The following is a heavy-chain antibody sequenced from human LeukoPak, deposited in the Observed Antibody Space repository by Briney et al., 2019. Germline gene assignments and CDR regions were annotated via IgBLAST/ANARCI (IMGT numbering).Heavy chain of an antibody. CDR2: IYYIRST. Sequence: TSETLSLTCTVSGGSISSYYWSWIRQPPGKGLEWIGYIYYIRSTNYNPSLKSRVTISVDTSKNQFSLKLSSVTAADTAVYYCARSLPVTTRYFDYWGQGTLVTVSS. J-gene: IGHJ4*02. CDR3: ARSLPVTTRYFDY. D-gene: IGHD4-17*01. CDR1: GGSISSYY. V-gene: IGHV4-59*01.